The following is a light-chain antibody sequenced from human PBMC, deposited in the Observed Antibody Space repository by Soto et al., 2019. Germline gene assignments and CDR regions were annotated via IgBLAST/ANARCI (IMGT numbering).Light chain of an antibody. J-gene: IGLJ3*02. V-gene: IGLV2-8*01. CDR3: SSYAGSNNWV. CDR2: EVS. CDR1: GSDVGGYNY. Sequence: QSALTQPPSASGSPGQSVTISCTGTGSDVGGYNYVSWYQQHPGKAPKLMIYEVSKRPSGVPDRFSGSKSGNTASLTVSGLQAEDEADYYCSSYAGSNNWVFGGGTKVTVL.